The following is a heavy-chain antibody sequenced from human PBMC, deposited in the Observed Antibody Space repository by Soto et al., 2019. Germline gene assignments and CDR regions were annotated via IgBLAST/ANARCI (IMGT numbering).Heavy chain of an antibody. Sequence: GESLKISCKGSGYSFTSYWIGWVRQMPGKGLEWMGIIYPDDSDTRYSPSFQGQVTISADKSISTAYLQWSSLQASDTAMYYCARSIRISAASKPSYFDYWGQGTLVTVSS. J-gene: IGHJ4*02. D-gene: IGHD6-13*01. CDR1: GYSFTSYW. CDR3: ARSIRISAASKPSYFDY. CDR2: IYPDDSDT. V-gene: IGHV5-51*01.